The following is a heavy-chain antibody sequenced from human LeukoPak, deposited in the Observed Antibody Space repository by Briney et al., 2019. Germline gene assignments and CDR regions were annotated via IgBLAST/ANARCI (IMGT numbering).Heavy chain of an antibody. Sequence: PGGSLRLSCAPSGFTFSKYGMQWVRQAPGKGLEWVAVIWSDGNKRYYSDSVKGRFTISRDNSGNTLFLQMNSLRVDDTAVYYCARNQHWSRDIWGQGILVTVSS. CDR2: IWSDGNKR. D-gene: IGHD2-8*02. CDR1: GFTFSKYG. J-gene: IGHJ4*02. CDR3: ARNQHWSRDI. V-gene: IGHV3-33*01.